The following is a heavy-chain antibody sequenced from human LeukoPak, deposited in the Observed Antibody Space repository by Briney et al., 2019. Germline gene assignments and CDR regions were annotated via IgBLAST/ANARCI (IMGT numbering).Heavy chain of an antibody. CDR1: GYTFTGYY. Sequence: ASVKVSCKASGYTFTGYYMHWVRQAPGQGLEWMGWINPNSGGTNYAQKFQGRVTMTRDTSISTAYMELSRLRSDDTAVYYCARVITMIVVAVDYWGQGTLVTVSS. CDR3: ARVITMIVVAVDY. D-gene: IGHD3-22*01. CDR2: INPNSGGT. J-gene: IGHJ4*02. V-gene: IGHV1-2*02.